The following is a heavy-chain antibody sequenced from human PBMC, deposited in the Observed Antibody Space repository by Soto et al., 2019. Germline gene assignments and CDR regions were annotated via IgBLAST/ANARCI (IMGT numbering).Heavy chain of an antibody. CDR3: ARGGEKVLRFLEWLTPKADGMDV. V-gene: IGHV3-13*01. CDR2: IGTAGDT. J-gene: IGHJ6*02. CDR1: GFTFSSYD. D-gene: IGHD3-3*01. Sequence: EVQLVESGGGLVQPGGSLRLSCAASGFTFSSYDMHWVRQATGKGLEWVSAIGTAGDTYYPGSVKGRFTISRENAKNSLYLQMNSLRAGDTAVYYCARGGEKVLRFLEWLTPKADGMDVWGQGTTVTVSS.